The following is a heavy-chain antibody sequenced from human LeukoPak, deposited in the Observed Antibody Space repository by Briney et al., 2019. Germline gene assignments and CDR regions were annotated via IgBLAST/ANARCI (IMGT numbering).Heavy chain of an antibody. CDR3: ARDSGTTGEVKFDP. CDR2: ISGSGTI. J-gene: IGHJ5*02. V-gene: IGHV4-4*07. D-gene: IGHD3-10*01. Sequence: SETLSLTCTVSGVSINSYWSWIRQPAGKGLEWIGRISGSGTITYNPALQSRLSISIDTSKNQFSLKLMSVTAADTAVYYCARDSGTTGEVKFDPWGQGTLVTVSS. CDR1: GVSINSY.